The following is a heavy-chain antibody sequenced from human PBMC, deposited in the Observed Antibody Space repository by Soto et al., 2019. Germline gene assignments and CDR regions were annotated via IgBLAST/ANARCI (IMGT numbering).Heavy chain of an antibody. J-gene: IGHJ4*02. CDR1: GFTFSGYA. Sequence: PGGSLRLSCAASGFTFSGYAMHWVRQAPGKGLEWVAVISSDGTNKYYADSVLGRFTISRDNSKNTLYLQMGSLRAEDMAVYYCARVGTVTDYYFDYWGQGTLVTVSS. CDR2: ISSDGTNK. D-gene: IGHD4-17*01. V-gene: IGHV3-30-3*01. CDR3: ARVGTVTDYYFDY.